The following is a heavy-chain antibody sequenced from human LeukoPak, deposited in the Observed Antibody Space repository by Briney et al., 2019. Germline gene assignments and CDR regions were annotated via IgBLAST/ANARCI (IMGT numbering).Heavy chain of an antibody. Sequence: SETLSLTCTVSGGSISSYYWSWIRQPPGKGLEWIGYIYYSGSTNYNPSLKSRVTISVDTSKNQFSLKLSSVTAADTAVYYCARDRGYDFWSVLGDYYYYYMDVWGKGTTVTVSS. J-gene: IGHJ6*03. CDR1: GGSISSYY. CDR2: IYYSGST. D-gene: IGHD3-3*01. CDR3: ARDRGYDFWSVLGDYYYYYMDV. V-gene: IGHV4-59*01.